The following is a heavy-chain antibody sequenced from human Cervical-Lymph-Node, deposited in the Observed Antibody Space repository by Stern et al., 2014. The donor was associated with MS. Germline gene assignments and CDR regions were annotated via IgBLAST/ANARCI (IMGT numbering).Heavy chain of an antibody. J-gene: IGHJ4*02. CDR1: GGTFSSYA. CDR2: IIPIFGTA. D-gene: IGHD3-22*01. CDR3: ARPTYYYDSSGNFGFDY. V-gene: IGHV1-69*01. Sequence: VQLVESGAEVKKPGSSVKGSCKASGGTFSSYAISWVRQAPGQGLEWMGGIIPIFGTANYAQKFQGRVTITADESTSTAYMELSSLRSEDTAVYYCARPTYYYDSSGNFGFDYWGQGTLVTVSS.